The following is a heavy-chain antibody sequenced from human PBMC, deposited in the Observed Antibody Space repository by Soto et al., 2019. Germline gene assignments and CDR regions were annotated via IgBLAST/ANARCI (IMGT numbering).Heavy chain of an antibody. J-gene: IGHJ4*02. V-gene: IGHV3-49*04. CDR3: TRAVDTAMVNDY. CDR2: IRSKAYGGTT. Sequence: GGSLRLSCTASGFTFGDYAMSWVRQAPGKGLEWVGFIRSKAYGGTTEYAASVKGRFTISRDDSKSIAYLQMNSLKTEDTAVYYCTRAVDTAMVNDYWGQGTLVTVSS. D-gene: IGHD5-18*01. CDR1: GFTFGDYA.